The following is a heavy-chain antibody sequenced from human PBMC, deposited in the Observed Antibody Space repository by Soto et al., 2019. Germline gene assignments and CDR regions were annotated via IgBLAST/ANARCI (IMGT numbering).Heavy chain of an antibody. J-gene: IGHJ5*02. CDR3: ARARTMVRGNWFDP. Sequence: SQTLSLPCAISGDSVSSNSSACNCIRQSPSRGLEWLGRTYYRSKWYNDYAVSVKSRITINPDTSKNQFSLQLNSVTPEDTAVYYCARARTMVRGNWFDPWGQGTLVTVSS. V-gene: IGHV6-1*01. CDR2: TYYRSKWYN. CDR1: GDSVSSNSSA. D-gene: IGHD3-10*01.